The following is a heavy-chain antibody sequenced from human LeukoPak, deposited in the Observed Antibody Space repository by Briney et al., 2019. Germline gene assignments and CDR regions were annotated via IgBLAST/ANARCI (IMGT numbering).Heavy chain of an antibody. Sequence: PSETLSLTCTVSGGSISSSSYYWGWIRQPPGKGLEWIGSIYYSGGTYYNPSLKSRVTISIDTSKNQFSLKLRSVTAADTAVYYCARDGNALGGQGTLVTVSS. J-gene: IGHJ4*02. D-gene: IGHD1-1*01. V-gene: IGHV4-39*07. CDR3: ARDGNAL. CDR2: IYYSGGT. CDR1: GGSISSSSYY.